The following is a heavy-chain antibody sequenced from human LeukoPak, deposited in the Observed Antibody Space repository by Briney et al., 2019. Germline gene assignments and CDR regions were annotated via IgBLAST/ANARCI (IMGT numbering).Heavy chain of an antibody. Sequence: PGGSLRLSCAVSGFTFSSYAMSWVRQAPGKGLEWVSAISGSGGSTYYADSVKGRFTISRDNSKNTMYLQMNSLRAEDTAVYYCAKGLYSSSPLDYWGQGTLVTVSS. CDR2: ISGSGGST. J-gene: IGHJ4*02. V-gene: IGHV3-23*01. CDR1: GFTFSSYA. D-gene: IGHD6-6*01. CDR3: AKGLYSSSPLDY.